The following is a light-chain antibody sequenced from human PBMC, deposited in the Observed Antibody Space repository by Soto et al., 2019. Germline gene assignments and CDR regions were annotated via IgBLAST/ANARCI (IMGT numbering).Light chain of an antibody. V-gene: IGKV3-11*01. Sequence: EIELTQSPATLSLSPGETATLSCRASQNVDKFLAWYQQRPGQPPRLLIFDSSNRATGVPVRFSGSGSGTVFTLTIGSLEPEDSAVYYCQHYNSYSEAFGQGTKVDIK. J-gene: IGKJ1*01. CDR2: DSS. CDR1: QNVDKF. CDR3: QHYNSYSEA.